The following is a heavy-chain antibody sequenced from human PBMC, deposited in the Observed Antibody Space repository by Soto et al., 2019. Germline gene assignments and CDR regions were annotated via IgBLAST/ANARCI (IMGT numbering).Heavy chain of an antibody. CDR1: GCTFSSYA. D-gene: IGHD4-17*01. CDR3: ARDRAVTTSNDAFDI. V-gene: IGHV1-69*13. J-gene: IGHJ3*02. CDR2: IIPIFGTA. Sequence: ASVKVSCKSSGCTFSSYAISCVRQAPGQGLEWMGGIIPIFGTANYAQKFQGRVTITADESTSTAYMELSSLRSEDTAVYYCARDRAVTTSNDAFDIWGQGTMVTVSS.